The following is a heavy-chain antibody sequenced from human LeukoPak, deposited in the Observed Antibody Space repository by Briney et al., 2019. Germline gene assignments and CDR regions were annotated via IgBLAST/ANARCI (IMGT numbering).Heavy chain of an antibody. CDR3: AKGHAAVVVVAATFAFDI. V-gene: IGHV3-21*01. CDR1: GFTFSSYS. J-gene: IGHJ3*02. Sequence: GGSLRLSCAASGFTFSSYSMNWVRQAPGKGLEWVSSISSSSSYIYYADSVKGRFTISRDNAKNSLYLQMHSLRAEDTAVYYCAKGHAAVVVVAATFAFDIWGQGTMVTVSS. D-gene: IGHD2-15*01. CDR2: ISSSSSYI.